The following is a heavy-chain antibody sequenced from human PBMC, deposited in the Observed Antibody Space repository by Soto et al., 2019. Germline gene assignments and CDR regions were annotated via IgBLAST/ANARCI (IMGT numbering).Heavy chain of an antibody. J-gene: IGHJ4*02. D-gene: IGHD5-12*01. CDR1: GGSISSGDYY. V-gene: IGHV4-30-4*01. CDR2: IYYSGST. CDR3: ARSPQNIEDLDY. Sequence: TLSLACTVSGGSISSGDYYWSWIRQPPGKGLEWIGYIYYSGSTYYNPSLKSRVTISVDTSKNQFSLKLSSVTAADTAVYYCARSPQNIEDLDYWGQGTLVTSPQ.